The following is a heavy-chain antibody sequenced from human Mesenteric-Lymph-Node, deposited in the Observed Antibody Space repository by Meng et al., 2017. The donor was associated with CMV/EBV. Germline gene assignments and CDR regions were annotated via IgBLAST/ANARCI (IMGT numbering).Heavy chain of an antibody. J-gene: IGHJ4*02. CDR3: ARGTFGYCSSTSCHSDY. CDR1: GGSISSSSYY. Sequence: SETLSLTCTVSGGSISSSSYYWGWIRQPPGKGLEWIGSIYYSGSTYYNPSLKSRVTISVDTSKNQFSLKLSSVTAADTAVYSCARGTFGYCSSTSCHSDYWGQGTLVTVSS. CDR2: IYYSGST. D-gene: IGHD2-2*03. V-gene: IGHV4-39*07.